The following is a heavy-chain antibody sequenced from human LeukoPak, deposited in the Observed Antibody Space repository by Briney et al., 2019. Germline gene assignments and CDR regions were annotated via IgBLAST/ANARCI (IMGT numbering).Heavy chain of an antibody. CDR1: GFTFSNYG. D-gene: IGHD1-26*01. V-gene: IGHV3-21*01. CDR2: ISSSGTYI. Sequence: GGSLRLSCAASGFTFSNYGMNWVRQAPGKGLEWVSSISSSGTYIYFADSMKGRFTISRDNAKNSLYLQMDSLRAEDTAVYYRARPRGWERRWYFDLWGRGTLVTVSS. CDR3: ARPRGWERRWYFDL. J-gene: IGHJ2*01.